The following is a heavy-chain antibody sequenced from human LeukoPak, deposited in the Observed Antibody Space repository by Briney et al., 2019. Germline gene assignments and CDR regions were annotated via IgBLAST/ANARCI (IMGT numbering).Heavy chain of an antibody. Sequence: GGSLRLSCVVSGFPFGNFWMHWVRQVPGKGLVWVARMDNDGRTTDYADSVKGRFTIARDNARNTLYLQMRSLRADDTALYYCATDVSGSEDRWGQGTLVTVSS. CDR1: GFPFGNFW. V-gene: IGHV3-74*01. D-gene: IGHD6-25*01. CDR2: MDNDGRTT. J-gene: IGHJ5*02. CDR3: ATDVSGSEDR.